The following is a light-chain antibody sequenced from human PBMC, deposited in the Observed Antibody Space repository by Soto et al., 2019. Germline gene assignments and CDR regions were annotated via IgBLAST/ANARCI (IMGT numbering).Light chain of an antibody. CDR1: SGSVSTTYY. V-gene: IGLV8-61*01. CDR2: STN. J-gene: IGLJ2*01. Sequence: QTVVTQEPSFSVSPGGTLTLTCGLTSGSVSTTYYPSWYQQTPGQAPRTLIYSTNIRSSGVPDRFSGSILGNKAALTITGAQADDESDYHCMLYMGGGLVVFGGGTKLTVL. CDR3: MLYMGGGLVV.